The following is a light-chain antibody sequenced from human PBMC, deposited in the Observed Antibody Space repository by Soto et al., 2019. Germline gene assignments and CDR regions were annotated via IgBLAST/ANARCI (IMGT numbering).Light chain of an antibody. J-gene: IGLJ3*02. CDR2: LEGSGSY. Sequence: QSVLTQSSSASASLGSSVKLTCTLSSGHSSYIIAWHQQQPGKAPRYLMKLEGSGSYNKGSGVPDRFSGSSSGADRYLTISNPLFEDEPDYYCQPWDSNTQNRVFGGRTKLAVL. CDR1: SGHSSYI. CDR3: QPWDSNTQNRV. V-gene: IGLV4-60*02.